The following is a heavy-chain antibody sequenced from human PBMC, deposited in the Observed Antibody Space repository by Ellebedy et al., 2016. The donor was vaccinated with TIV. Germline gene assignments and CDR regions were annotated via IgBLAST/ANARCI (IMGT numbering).Heavy chain of an antibody. V-gene: IGHV4-59*01. D-gene: IGHD2-15*01. J-gene: IGHJ6*02. Sequence: MPGGSLRLSCSVSGGSIRGYYWTWIRQTPGKGLEWIGTIDYSGRTKYNPSLQSRVTISIDRSKNQFSLNLRSASAADTAVYYCARDGVDGMDVWGQGTTVAVSS. CDR1: GGSIRGYY. CDR3: ARDGVDGMDV. CDR2: IDYSGRT.